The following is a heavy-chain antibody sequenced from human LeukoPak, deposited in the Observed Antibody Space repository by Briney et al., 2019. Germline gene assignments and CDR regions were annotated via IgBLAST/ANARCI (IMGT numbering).Heavy chain of an antibody. D-gene: IGHD6-13*01. J-gene: IGHJ4*02. V-gene: IGHV4-59*01. Sequence: SETLSLTCAVYGGSFSGYYWSWIRQPPGKGLEWIGYIYYSGSTNYNPSLKSRVTISVDTSKNQFSLKLSSVTAADTAVYYCARVGIAAAADYWGQGTLVTVSS. CDR3: ARVGIAAAADY. CDR1: GGSFSGYY. CDR2: IYYSGST.